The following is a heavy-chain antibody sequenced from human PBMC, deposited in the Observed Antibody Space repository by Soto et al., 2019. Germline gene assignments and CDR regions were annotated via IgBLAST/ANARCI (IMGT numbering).Heavy chain of an antibody. CDR1: GFTFSGYA. D-gene: IGHD4-17*01. Sequence: EVQLLESGGDLVQPGRSLRLSCAASGFTFSGYAMSWVRQAPGKGLEWVSVIHGGGNSAYYADSVKGRFTISRANSKNTLYLQMRSLGGEDPAVYYCAKNRGRVTTSGHFDYWGQGPLVTVSS. CDR2: IHGGGNSA. CDR3: AKNRGRVTTSGHFDY. J-gene: IGHJ4*02. V-gene: IGHV3-23*01.